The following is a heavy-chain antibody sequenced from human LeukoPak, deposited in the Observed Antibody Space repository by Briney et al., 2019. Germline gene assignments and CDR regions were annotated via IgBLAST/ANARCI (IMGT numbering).Heavy chain of an antibody. J-gene: IGHJ4*02. CDR3: ARGDTAMESDY. D-gene: IGHD5-18*01. V-gene: IGHV1-3*04. Sequence: ASVKVSCKASGYTFTSYAIHWVRQAPGQRLEWLGWINTGNGDTRYSQTFQARVTITSDTSASTAYMELRSLRSDDTAVYYCARGDTAMESDYWGQGTLVTVSS. CDR1: GYTFTSYA. CDR2: INTGNGDT.